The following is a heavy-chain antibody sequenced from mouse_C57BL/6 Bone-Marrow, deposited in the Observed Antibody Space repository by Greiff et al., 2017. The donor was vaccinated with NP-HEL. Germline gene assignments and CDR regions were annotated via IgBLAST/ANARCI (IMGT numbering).Heavy chain of an antibody. J-gene: IGHJ1*03. CDR1: GFTFSSYA. V-gene: IGHV5-9-1*02. CDR2: ISSGGDYI. CDR3: TRELNRDWYFDV. D-gene: IGHD1-3*01. Sequence: EVHLVESGEGLVKPGGSLKLSCAASGFTFSSYAMSWVRQTPEKRLEWVAYISSGGDYIFYADTVKGRFTISRDNARNTLYLQMSSLKSEDTAMYYCTRELNRDWYFDVWGRGTTVTVSS.